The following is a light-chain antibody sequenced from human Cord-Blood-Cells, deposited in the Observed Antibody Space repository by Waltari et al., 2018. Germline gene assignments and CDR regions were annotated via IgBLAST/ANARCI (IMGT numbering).Light chain of an antibody. CDR2: KAS. CDR3: QQYKRYSWT. Sequence: DIQMTQSPSTLSASVGDRVTITCRASQRIISWLAWYQQKPGQAPKLLIDKASRLESGAPSRFSGSGSGTEFTLTISSLQPYDFATYYCQQYKRYSWTFGQGTKVEIK. CDR1: QRIISW. J-gene: IGKJ1*01. V-gene: IGKV1-5*03.